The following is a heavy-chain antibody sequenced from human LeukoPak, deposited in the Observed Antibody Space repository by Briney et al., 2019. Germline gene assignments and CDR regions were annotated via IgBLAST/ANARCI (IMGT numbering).Heavy chain of an antibody. V-gene: IGHV4-59*13. Sequence: SETLSLTCTVSGGSISSYYCSWIWQRPGPGLEWVGYIYYSGSTNYNPSLKSRVTISVDTSKNQFSLKLSSVTAADTAVYYWARGLQLWSNNYFYYWGQGTLVTVSS. CDR3: ARGLQLWSNNYFYY. D-gene: IGHD5-18*01. J-gene: IGHJ4*02. CDR1: GGSISSYY. CDR2: IYYSGST.